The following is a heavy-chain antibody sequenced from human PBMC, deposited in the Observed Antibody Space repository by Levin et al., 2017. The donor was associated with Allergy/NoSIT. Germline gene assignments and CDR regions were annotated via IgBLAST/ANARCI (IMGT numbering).Heavy chain of an antibody. CDR3: AKDSCSPSSTSCYRYYYYYMDV. V-gene: IGHV3-30*18. Sequence: SCAASGFTFSSYGMHWVRQAPGKGLEWVAVISYDGSNKYYADSVKGRFTISRDNSKNTLYLQMNSLRAEDTAVYYCAKDSCSPSSTSCYRYYYYYMDVWGKGTTVTVSS. J-gene: IGHJ6*03. CDR2: ISYDGSNK. D-gene: IGHD2-2*01. CDR1: GFTFSSYG.